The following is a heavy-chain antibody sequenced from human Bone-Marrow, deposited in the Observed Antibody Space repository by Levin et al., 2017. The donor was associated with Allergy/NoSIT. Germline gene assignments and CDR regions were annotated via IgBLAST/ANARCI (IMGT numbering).Heavy chain of an antibody. CDR1: GFTFSNSP. Sequence: PGGSLRLSCAASGFTFSNSPMTWVRQAPGKGLEWVSSISGSGGNKYHADSVKGRFTISRDNSKNILSLQMDSLRADDTAVYFCATRLGATSGWFVLDQWGQGTLVTVSS. D-gene: IGHD6-19*01. CDR3: ATRLGATSGWFVLDQ. J-gene: IGHJ4*02. V-gene: IGHV3-23*01. CDR2: ISGSGGNK.